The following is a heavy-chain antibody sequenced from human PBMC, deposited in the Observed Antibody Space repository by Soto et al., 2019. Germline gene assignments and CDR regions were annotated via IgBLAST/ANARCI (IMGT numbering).Heavy chain of an antibody. D-gene: IGHD5-18*01. J-gene: IGHJ4*02. CDR2: MYRDGDT. V-gene: IGHV3-53*01. CDR1: GFTVSSNH. Sequence: VPLVESGGGLIQPGGSLRLSCAASGFTVSSNHMTWVRQAPGRGPEWVSTMYRDGDTFYADSVKGRFTISRDNSKNMLSLQMNSLRAEDTAIYYCATGVDTAKAGYWGQGTLVTVSS. CDR3: ATGVDTAKAGY.